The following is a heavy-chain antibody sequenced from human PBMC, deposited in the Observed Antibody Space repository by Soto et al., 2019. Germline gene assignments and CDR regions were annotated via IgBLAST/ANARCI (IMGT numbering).Heavy chain of an antibody. D-gene: IGHD2-15*01. CDR1: GFTFSDYY. V-gene: IGHV3-11*01. CDR3: ARGDCSGGSCYQLYYYYGMDV. Sequence: QVQLVESGGGLVKPGGSLRLSCAASGFTFSDYYMSWIRQAPGKGLEWVSYISSSGSTIYYADSVKGRFTISRDNAKNSLYLQMNSRRAEDTAVYYCARGDCSGGSCYQLYYYYGMDVWGQGTTVTVSS. CDR2: ISSSGSTI. J-gene: IGHJ6*02.